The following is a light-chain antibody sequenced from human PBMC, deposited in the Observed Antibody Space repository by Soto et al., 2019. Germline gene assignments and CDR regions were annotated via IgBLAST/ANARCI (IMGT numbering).Light chain of an antibody. V-gene: IGKV3-11*01. Sequence: EIVLTQSPATLSLSPGERATLSCRASRSVSSYLAWYQQKPGQALRLLIYDASNRAAGIPARFSGSGSGTDFTLTISSLEPEDFALYYCQQYRTWPSGTFGQGTKVEIK. CDR2: DAS. CDR1: RSVSSY. J-gene: IGKJ1*01. CDR3: QQYRTWPSGT.